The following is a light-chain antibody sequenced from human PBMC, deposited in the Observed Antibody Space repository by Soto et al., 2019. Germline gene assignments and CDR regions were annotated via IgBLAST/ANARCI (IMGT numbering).Light chain of an antibody. CDR1: SSDVGGYNY. CDR3: SSYAGSNNWN. J-gene: IGLJ1*01. CDR2: EVS. Sequence: QSALTQPPSASGSPGQSVTISCTGTSSDVGGYNYVSWYQQHPGKAPKLMIYEVSKRPSGVPDRFSGSKSVNTASLTVSGLQAEDEDDYYCSSYAGSNNWNFGTGTKLTVL. V-gene: IGLV2-8*01.